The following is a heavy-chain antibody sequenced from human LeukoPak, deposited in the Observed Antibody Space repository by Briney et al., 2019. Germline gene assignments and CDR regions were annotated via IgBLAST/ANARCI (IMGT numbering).Heavy chain of an antibody. V-gene: IGHV3-21*01. D-gene: IGHD6-13*01. J-gene: IGHJ6*03. CDR2: ISSSSSYI. CDR1: GFIFSSYS. CDR3: AREAYSSSWYFSGYYYYYMDV. Sequence: GGSLRLSCAASGFIFSSYSMNWVRQAPGKGLEWVSSISSSSSYIYYADSVKGRFTISRDNAKNSLYLQMNSLRAEDTAVYYCAREAYSSSWYFSGYYYYYMDVWGKGTTVTVSS.